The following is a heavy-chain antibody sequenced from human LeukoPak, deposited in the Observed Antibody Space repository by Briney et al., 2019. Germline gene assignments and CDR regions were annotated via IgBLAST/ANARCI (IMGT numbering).Heavy chain of an antibody. J-gene: IGHJ6*03. CDR1: GGSISSYY. CDR3: ARQLDYGDYSRSYYYFYMDV. D-gene: IGHD4-17*01. Sequence: SETLSLTCTVSGGSISSYYWSWIRQPPGKGLEWIGYIYYSGSTNYNPPLKSRVTISVDTSKNQFPLKLSSVTAADTAVYYCARQLDYGDYSRSYYYFYMDVWGKGTTVTVSS. V-gene: IGHV4-59*01. CDR2: IYYSGST.